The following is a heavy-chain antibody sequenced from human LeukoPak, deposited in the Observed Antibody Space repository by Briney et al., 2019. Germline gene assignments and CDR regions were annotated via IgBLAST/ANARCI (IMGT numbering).Heavy chain of an antibody. J-gene: IGHJ4*01. CDR1: GFSLSTSGVG. CDR3: AHRPARPVAGIDY. V-gene: IGHV2-5*01. CDR2: IYWYDDK. Sequence: SGPTLVKPTQTLTLTCTFSGFSLSTSGVGVGWIRQPPGKALEWLALIYWYDDKRYTPSLKSRPTITKETSKNQGVLTMTILDPVGQANNYRAHRPARPVAGIDYWGQGTLVTVPS. D-gene: IGHD6-25*01.